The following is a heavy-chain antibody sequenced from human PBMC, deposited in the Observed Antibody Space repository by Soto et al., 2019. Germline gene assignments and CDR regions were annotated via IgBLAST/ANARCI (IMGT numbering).Heavy chain of an antibody. CDR2: VYYSGST. V-gene: IGHV4-30-4*01. Sequence: ASETLSLTCTVSGGSISSGDYYWSWIRQPPGKGLEWIGYVYYSGSTYSNPSLKSRVAISIDTSKNQFSLKLSSVTAADTAVYYSARAVRTTVYYYDYGMDVWGQGTTVTVSS. J-gene: IGHJ6*02. D-gene: IGHD1-1*01. CDR3: ARAVRTTVYYYDYGMDV. CDR1: GGSISSGDYY.